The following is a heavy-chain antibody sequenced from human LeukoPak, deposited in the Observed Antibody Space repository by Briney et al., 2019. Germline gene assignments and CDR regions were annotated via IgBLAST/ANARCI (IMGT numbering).Heavy chain of an antibody. D-gene: IGHD6-19*01. V-gene: IGHV3-23*01. CDR1: GFTFSSEG. J-gene: IGHJ3*02. Sequence: GGSLRLSCAASGFTFSSEGMAWVRQAPGKGLEWVSAISGSGGSTYYADSVKGRFTISRDNSKNTLYLQMNSLRAEDTAVYYCAKVLEQWLPHHAFDIWGQGTMVTVSS. CDR3: AKVLEQWLPHHAFDI. CDR2: ISGSGGST.